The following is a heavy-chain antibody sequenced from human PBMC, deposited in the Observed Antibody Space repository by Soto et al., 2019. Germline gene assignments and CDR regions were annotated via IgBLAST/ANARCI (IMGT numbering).Heavy chain of an antibody. CDR2: ICHGDCDT. CDR3: ARHQTSITVAGTGYYYYYGMDV. V-gene: IGHV5-51*01. J-gene: IGHJ6*02. D-gene: IGHD6-19*01. Sequence: PGESLKIYRKGSRYSFTSYSIVWLRQMPVKGRGWLRIICHGDCDTRYSPSFQGQVTISADKTISTAYLQWSSLKASDTAMYYCARHQTSITVAGTGYYYYYGMDVWGQGTTVTVSS. CDR1: RYSFTSYS.